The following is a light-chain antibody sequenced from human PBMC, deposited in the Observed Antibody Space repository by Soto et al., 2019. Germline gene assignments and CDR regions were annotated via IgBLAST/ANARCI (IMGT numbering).Light chain of an antibody. CDR2: DVS. CDR3: GSYAGSSVDV. Sequence: QSALTQPRSVSGSPGQSVTISCTGTSSDVGTYNYVSGYQHHPGKAPKLMVYDVSKRPSGVPDRLSGSNSGYTASLTISGLQAEDEADYYCGSYAGSSVDVFGIGTKVTVL. V-gene: IGLV2-11*01. CDR1: SSDVGTYNY. J-gene: IGLJ1*01.